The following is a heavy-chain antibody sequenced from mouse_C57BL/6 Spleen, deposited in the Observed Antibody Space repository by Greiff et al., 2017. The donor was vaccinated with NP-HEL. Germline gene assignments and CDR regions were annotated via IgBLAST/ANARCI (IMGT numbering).Heavy chain of an antibody. CDR2: IYPGDGDT. CDR1: GYAFSSYW. Sequence: VQLQQSGAELVKPGASVKISCKASGYAFSSYWMNWVKQRPGKGLEWIGQIYPGDGDTNYNGKFKGKATLTADKSSSTAYMQLSSLTSEDSAVYFCASCYYYGSSYGFAYWGQGTLVTVSA. CDR3: ASCYYYGSSYGFAY. V-gene: IGHV1-80*01. J-gene: IGHJ3*01. D-gene: IGHD1-1*01.